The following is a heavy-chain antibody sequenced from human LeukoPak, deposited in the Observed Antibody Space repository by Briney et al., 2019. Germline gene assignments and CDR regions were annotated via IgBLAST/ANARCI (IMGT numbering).Heavy chain of an antibody. CDR3: ARTPNYYGAGSYWVFDY. D-gene: IGHD3-10*01. CDR1: GYSFTSYW. Sequence: GESLKISFKGSGYSFTSYWIGWVRQMPGKGLEWMGIIYPGDSDTRYSPSFQGQVTISADKSISTAYLQWSSLKASDTAMYYCARTPNYYGAGSYWVFDYWGQGTLVTVSS. J-gene: IGHJ4*02. CDR2: IYPGDSDT. V-gene: IGHV5-51*01.